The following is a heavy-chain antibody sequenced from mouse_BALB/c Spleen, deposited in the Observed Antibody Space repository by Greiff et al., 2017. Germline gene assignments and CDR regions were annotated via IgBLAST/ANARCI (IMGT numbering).Heavy chain of an antibody. CDR3: ARSSGPNSWYFDV. V-gene: IGHV5-17*02. D-gene: IGHD4-1*01. Sequence: EVQVVESGGGLVQPGGSRKLSCAASGFTFSSFGMHWVRQAPEKGLEWVAYISSGSSTIYYADTVKGRFTISRDNPKNTLFLQMTSLRSEDTAMYYCARSSGPNSWYFDVWGAGTTVTVSS. CDR2: ISSGSSTI. J-gene: IGHJ1*01. CDR1: GFTFSSFG.